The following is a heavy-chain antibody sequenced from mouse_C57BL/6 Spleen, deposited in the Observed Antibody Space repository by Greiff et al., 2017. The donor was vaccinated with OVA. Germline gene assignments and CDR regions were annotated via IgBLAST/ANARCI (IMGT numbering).Heavy chain of an antibody. D-gene: IGHD2-5*01. Sequence: EVKLQQSGPELVKPGASVKISCKASGYTFTDYYMNWVKQSHGKSLEWIGDINPNNGGTSYNQKFKGKATLTVDKSSSTAYMELRSLTSEDSAVYYCAIGSAYYSNYFDYWGQGTTLTVSS. CDR2: INPNNGGT. CDR3: AIGSAYYSNYFDY. CDR1: GYTFTDYY. J-gene: IGHJ2*01. V-gene: IGHV1-26*01.